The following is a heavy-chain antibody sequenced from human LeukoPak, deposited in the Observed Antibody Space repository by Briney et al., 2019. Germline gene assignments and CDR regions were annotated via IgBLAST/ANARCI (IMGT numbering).Heavy chain of an antibody. V-gene: IGHV3-48*01. D-gene: IGHD3-22*01. CDR3: ARDYYDSSGYSFDY. CDR2: ISSSSSTI. J-gene: IGHJ4*02. CDR1: GFTFSSYS. Sequence: GGSLRLSCAASGFTFSSYSMNWVRQAPGKGLEWVSYISSSSSTIYYADSVKGQFTISRDNAKNSLYLQMNSLRAEDTAVYYCARDYYDSSGYSFDYWGQGTLVTVSS.